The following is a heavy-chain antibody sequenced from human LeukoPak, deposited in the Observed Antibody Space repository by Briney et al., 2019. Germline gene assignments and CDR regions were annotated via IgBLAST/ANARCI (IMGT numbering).Heavy chain of an antibody. CDR2: ISSSSNYI. V-gene: IGHV3-21*01. D-gene: IGHD3-16*01. Sequence: GGSLRLSCAASGFTFSSYSMNWVRQAPGKGLEWVSSISSSSNYIYYADSVKGRFTISRDNAKNSLYLQMNSLRAEDTAVYYCARAIGVGHFDYWGQGTLVTVSS. CDR1: GFTFSSYS. CDR3: ARAIGVGHFDY. J-gene: IGHJ4*02.